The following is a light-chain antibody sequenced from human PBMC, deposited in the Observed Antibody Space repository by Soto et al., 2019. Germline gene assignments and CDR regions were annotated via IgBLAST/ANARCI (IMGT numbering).Light chain of an antibody. J-gene: IGLJ1*01. V-gene: IGLV2-14*01. CDR2: DVS. Sequence: QSALTQPASVSGSPGQSIAISCTGTSSDVGGYNYVSWYQQHPGKAPKLIIYDVSYWPSGVSNRFSGSKSGNTASLTISGLQAEDEADYYCCSYTSRSVYVFGTGTKVTVL. CDR1: SSDVGGYNY. CDR3: CSYTSRSVYV.